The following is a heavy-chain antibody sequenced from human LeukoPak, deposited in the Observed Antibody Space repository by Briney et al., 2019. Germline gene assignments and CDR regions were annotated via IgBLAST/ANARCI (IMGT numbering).Heavy chain of an antibody. CDR3: AKKLAAARTGSAFDI. Sequence: GGSLRLSCAASGFTFTRYAMNWVRQAPGKGLEWVSAISGIGGSTYYADSVKGRFTISRDNSKNTLYLQMNSLRAEDTAVYYCAKKLAAARTGSAFDIWGQGTMVTVSS. CDR1: GFTFTRYA. D-gene: IGHD6-13*01. V-gene: IGHV3-23*01. J-gene: IGHJ3*02. CDR2: ISGIGGST.